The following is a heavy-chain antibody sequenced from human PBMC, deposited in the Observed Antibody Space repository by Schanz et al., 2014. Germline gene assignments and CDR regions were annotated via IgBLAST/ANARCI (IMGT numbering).Heavy chain of an antibody. Sequence: EVQLLESGGGLVQPGGSLRLSCAASGFTLSNYAMSWVRQAPGKGLEWVSSFNDGGVNKYYADSVKGRFTISSDNAKNSVFLQMNSLRAEDTAVYYCVRDSFFAFDYWGEGTLVTVSS. CDR1: GFTLSNYA. CDR3: VRDSFFAFDY. J-gene: IGHJ4*02. D-gene: IGHD3-3*01. CDR2: FNDGGVNK. V-gene: IGHV3-23*01.